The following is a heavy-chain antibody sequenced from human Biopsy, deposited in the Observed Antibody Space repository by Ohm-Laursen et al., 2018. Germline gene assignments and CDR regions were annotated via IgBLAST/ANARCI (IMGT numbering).Heavy chain of an antibody. V-gene: IGHV1-18*01. Sequence: GASVKVSCKASGGTFINYAISWVRQAPGQGLEWMGWISAYNGHTKFARKFQDRVTMTTDTSTTTAYMDLRSLRSDDTAVYYCARDPHGESRDYGSYFDYWGQGTLVTVSS. J-gene: IGHJ4*02. CDR2: ISAYNGHT. CDR1: GGTFINYA. D-gene: IGHD4-17*01. CDR3: ARDPHGESRDYGSYFDY.